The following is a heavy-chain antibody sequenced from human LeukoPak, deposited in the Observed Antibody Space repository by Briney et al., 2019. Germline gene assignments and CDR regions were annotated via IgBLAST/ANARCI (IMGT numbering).Heavy chain of an antibody. Sequence: ASVKVSCKASGYAFASYYMHWVRQAPGQGLEWMGIINPSGGSTSYAQKFQGRVTMTRDMSTSTVYMELSSLRPEDTAVYYCARSIRWRAFGFDPWGQGTLVTVSS. CDR3: ARSIRWRAFGFDP. CDR2: INPSGGST. V-gene: IGHV1-46*01. J-gene: IGHJ5*02. CDR1: GYAFASYY. D-gene: IGHD3-16*01.